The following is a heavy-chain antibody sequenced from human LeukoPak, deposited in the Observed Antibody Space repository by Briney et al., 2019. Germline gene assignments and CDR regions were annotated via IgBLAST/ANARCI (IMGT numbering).Heavy chain of an antibody. J-gene: IGHJ5*02. CDR3: ATSYDGKTAPYDL. Sequence: ASVKVSCKASGYTFTSYDINWVRQATGQGLEWMGWMNPNSGNTGYAQKFQGRVTMTRNTSISTAYMELSSLRSEDTAVYYCATSYDGKTAPYDLWGHGTLVTVSS. CDR1: GYTFTSYD. V-gene: IGHV1-8*01. D-gene: IGHD4-23*01. CDR2: MNPNSGNT.